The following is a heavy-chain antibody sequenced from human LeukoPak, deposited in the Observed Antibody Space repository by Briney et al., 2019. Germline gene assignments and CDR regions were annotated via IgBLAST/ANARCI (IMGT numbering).Heavy chain of an antibody. J-gene: IGHJ3*02. CDR2: ISYSASS. CDR3: AKSNGYGLIDI. V-gene: IGHV4-59*01. Sequence: SETLSLTCTVSGGSISNYYWSWIRQPPGKGLEWLGYISYSASSNYNPSLKSRVSISADTSKNKFSLKLNSVTAADTAVYYCAKSNGYGLIDIWGQGTMVTVSS. D-gene: IGHD3-22*01. CDR1: GGSISNYY.